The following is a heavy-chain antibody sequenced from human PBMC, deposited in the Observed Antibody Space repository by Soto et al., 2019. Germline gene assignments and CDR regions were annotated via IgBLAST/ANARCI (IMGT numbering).Heavy chain of an antibody. Sequence: QVQLVQSGAEVRKPGSSVKVSCKASGGTFSRHAISWVRQAPVQGLEGMGGIILIVGTANHAQKFQGRVTIIADESTSTVYMELSSLRSEDTAMYYCARGWGYDSNDYYYAYWGQGTLVIVSS. CDR3: ARGWGYDSNDYYYAY. CDR2: IILIVGTA. J-gene: IGHJ4*02. CDR1: GGTFSRHA. V-gene: IGHV1-69*01. D-gene: IGHD3-22*01.